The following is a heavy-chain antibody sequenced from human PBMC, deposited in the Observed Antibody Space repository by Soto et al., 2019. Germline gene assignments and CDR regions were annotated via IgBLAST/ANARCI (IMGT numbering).Heavy chain of an antibody. J-gene: IGHJ4*02. CDR2: INAGNGNT. CDR1: GYTFTSYA. Sequence: GASVKVSCKASGYTFTSYAMHWVRQAPGQRLEWMGWINAGNGNTKYSQKFQGRVTITRDTSASTAYMGLSSLRSEDTAVYYCARGSGEELHLDYWGQGTLVTVSS. D-gene: IGHD1-7*01. V-gene: IGHV1-3*01. CDR3: ARGSGEELHLDY.